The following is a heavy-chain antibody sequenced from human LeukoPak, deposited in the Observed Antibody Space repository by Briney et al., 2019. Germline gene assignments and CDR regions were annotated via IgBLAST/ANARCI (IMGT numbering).Heavy chain of an antibody. CDR1: GYTFTGYY. CDR3: ASLGYCSGGSCYSLRAFDI. D-gene: IGHD2-15*01. Sequence: GASVKVSCKASGYTFTGYYMHWVRQAPGQGLEWMGRINPNSGGTNYAQKFQGRVTMTRDTSISTAYMELSRLRSDDTAVYYCASLGYCSGGSCYSLRAFDIRGQGTMVTVSS. J-gene: IGHJ3*02. V-gene: IGHV1-2*06. CDR2: INPNSGGT.